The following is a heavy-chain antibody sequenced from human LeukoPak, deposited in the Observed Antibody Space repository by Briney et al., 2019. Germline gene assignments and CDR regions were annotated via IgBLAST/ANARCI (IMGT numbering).Heavy chain of an antibody. D-gene: IGHD2-8*01. Sequence: GGSLRLSCAASGFTFSSYGMHWVRQAPGKGLEWVAVIWYDGSNKYYADSVKGRFTISRDNSKSTLYLQMNSLRAEDTAVYYCARGSGLRYCTNGVCYTDYYYYYMDVWGKGTTVTVSS. V-gene: IGHV3-33*01. CDR1: GFTFSSYG. J-gene: IGHJ6*03. CDR2: IWYDGSNK. CDR3: ARGSGLRYCTNGVCYTDYYYYYMDV.